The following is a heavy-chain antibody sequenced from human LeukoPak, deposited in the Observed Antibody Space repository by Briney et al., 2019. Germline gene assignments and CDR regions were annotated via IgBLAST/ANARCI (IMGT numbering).Heavy chain of an antibody. CDR3: ARGTNIVVVPAAYYMDV. CDR2: IYHSGST. V-gene: IGHV4-4*02. Sequence: NPSETLSLTCAVSGGSISSSNWWSWVRQPPGKGLEWIGEIYHSGSTNYNPSLKSRVTISVDKSKNQFSLKLSSVTAADTAVYYCARGTNIVVVPAAYYMDVWGKGTTVTVSS. D-gene: IGHD2-2*01. CDR1: GGSISSSNW. J-gene: IGHJ6*03.